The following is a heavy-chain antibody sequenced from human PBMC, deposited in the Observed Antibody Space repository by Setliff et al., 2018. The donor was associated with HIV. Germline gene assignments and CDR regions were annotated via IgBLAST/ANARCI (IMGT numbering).Heavy chain of an antibody. Sequence: ASVKVSCKTSGYPFTDYFIHWMRQAPGQGLEWLGWVNPASGGSNYAQNFQGKVTMTRDTSISTAYMQVTRLTSDDTAVYYCANSRLFSGDYSFDYWGQGTLVTVSS. CDR2: VNPASGGS. D-gene: IGHD1-26*01. V-gene: IGHV1-2*02. CDR1: GYPFTDYF. J-gene: IGHJ4*02. CDR3: ANSRLFSGDYSFDY.